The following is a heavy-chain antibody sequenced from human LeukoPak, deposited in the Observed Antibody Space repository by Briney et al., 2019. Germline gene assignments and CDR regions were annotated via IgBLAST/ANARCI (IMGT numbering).Heavy chain of an antibody. CDR3: ARHGVLVRGARGAFDI. CDR2: IYPGDSDT. D-gene: IGHD3-10*01. V-gene: IGHV5-51*01. Sequence: GESLKISCKGSGYSFTSYWIGWVRQMPGKGLEWMGIIYPGDSDTRYSPSFQGQVTISADKSISTACLQWSSLKASDTAMYYCARHGVLVRGARGAFDIWGQGTMVTVSS. J-gene: IGHJ3*02. CDR1: GYSFTSYW.